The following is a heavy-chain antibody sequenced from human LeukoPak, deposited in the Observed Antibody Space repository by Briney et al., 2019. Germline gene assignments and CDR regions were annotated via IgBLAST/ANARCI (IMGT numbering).Heavy chain of an antibody. Sequence: GASVKVSCKASGYTFTGYYMHWVRQAPGQGLEWMGWINPNSGGTNYAQKLQGRVTMTTDTSTSTAYMELRSLRSDDTAVYYCARPNPYSNYDRYNWFDPWGQGTLVTVSS. CDR3: ARPNPYSNYDRYNWFDP. CDR1: GYTFTGYY. V-gene: IGHV1-2*02. CDR2: INPNSGGT. D-gene: IGHD4-11*01. J-gene: IGHJ5*02.